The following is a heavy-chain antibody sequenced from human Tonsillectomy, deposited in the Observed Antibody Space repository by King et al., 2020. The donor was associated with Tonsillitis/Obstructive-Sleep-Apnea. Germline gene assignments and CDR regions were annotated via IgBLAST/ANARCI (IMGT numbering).Heavy chain of an antibody. V-gene: IGHV3-9*01. Sequence: VQLVESGGGLVQPGRSLRLSCAASGFTFDDYAMHWVRQAPGKGLEWVSGISWNSGSIGYADSVKGRFTISRDNAKNSLYLQMNSLRTEDTALYYCAKDSDPRSIAWYLDAFDIWGQGTMVTVSS. CDR3: AKDSDPRSIAWYLDAFDI. D-gene: IGHD6-19*01. CDR2: ISWNSGSI. J-gene: IGHJ3*02. CDR1: GFTFDDYA.